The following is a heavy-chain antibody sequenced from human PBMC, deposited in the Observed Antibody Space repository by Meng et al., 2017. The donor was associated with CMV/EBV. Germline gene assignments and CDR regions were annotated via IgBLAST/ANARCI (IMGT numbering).Heavy chain of an antibody. CDR1: GFTFSNAW. D-gene: IGHD3-10*01. J-gene: IGHJ4*02. Sequence: GGSLRLSCAASGFTFSNAWMSWVRQAPGKGLEWVGRIKSKTDGGTTDYAAPVKGRFTISGDDSKNTLYLQMNSLKTEDTAVYYCTTSTMVRGVTPHWGQGTLVTVSS. CDR2: IKSKTDGGTT. V-gene: IGHV3-15*01. CDR3: TTSTMVRGVTPH.